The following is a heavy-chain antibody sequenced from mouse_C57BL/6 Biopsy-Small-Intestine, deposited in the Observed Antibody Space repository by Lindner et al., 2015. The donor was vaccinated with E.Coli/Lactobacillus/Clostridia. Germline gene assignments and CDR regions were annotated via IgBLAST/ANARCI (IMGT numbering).Heavy chain of an antibody. CDR1: GFTFSDYG. V-gene: IGHV5-17*01. J-gene: IGHJ4*01. CDR2: ISSDSGAI. Sequence: VQLQESGGGLVKPGGSLKLSCAASGFTFSDYGMHWVRQAPEKGLDWVAYISSDSGAIYYADTVKGRFTVSRDNAKNTLFLQMTSLRSEDTAMYYCAKDSGYVGYYSVVYWGQGTSVTVSS. CDR3: AKDSGYVGYYSVVY. D-gene: IGHD3-2*02.